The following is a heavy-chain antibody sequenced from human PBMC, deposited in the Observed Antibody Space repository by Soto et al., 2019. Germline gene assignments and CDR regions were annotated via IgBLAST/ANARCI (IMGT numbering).Heavy chain of an antibody. CDR1: GFTFSSYG. CDR3: AKDKLNDFWSGYLGYFDY. D-gene: IGHD3-3*01. V-gene: IGHV3-30*18. Sequence: QVQLVESGGGVVQPGRSLRLACAASGFTFSSYGMHWVRQAPGKGLEWGAVISYDGSNKYYADSVKGRFTISRDNSKHTLYLQMNSLRAEDTAVYYCAKDKLNDFWSGYLGYFDYWGQGTLVTVSS. CDR2: ISYDGSNK. J-gene: IGHJ4*02.